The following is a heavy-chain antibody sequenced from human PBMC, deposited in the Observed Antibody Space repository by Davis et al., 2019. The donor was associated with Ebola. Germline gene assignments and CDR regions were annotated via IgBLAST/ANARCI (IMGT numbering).Heavy chain of an antibody. CDR2: FKSKPDGGTT. Sequence: GESLKISCAASGFTFSNAWMSWVRQAPGKGLEWVGRFKSKPDGGTTDYVAPVKGRFTISRDDSKNTLYLQMNSLKTEDTAVYYCTGSTRVFDYWGQGTLVTVSS. CDR3: TGSTRVFDY. J-gene: IGHJ4*02. D-gene: IGHD6-13*01. CDR1: GFTFSNAW. V-gene: IGHV3-15*01.